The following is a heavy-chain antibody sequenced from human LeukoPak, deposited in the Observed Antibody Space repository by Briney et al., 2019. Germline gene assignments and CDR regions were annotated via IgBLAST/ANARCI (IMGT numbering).Heavy chain of an antibody. CDR2: ISSSRSTI. J-gene: IGHJ4*02. V-gene: IGHV3-11*01. CDR1: GFTFSDYY. D-gene: IGHD2-2*01. Sequence: PGGSLRLSCAASGFTFSDYYMSWLRQAPGKGLEWVSYISSSRSTIYYADSVKGRFTISRDNAKNSLYLQMNSLRAEDTAVYYCAKGVVVAPDVTPFDYWGQGTLVTVSS. CDR3: AKGVVVAPDVTPFDY.